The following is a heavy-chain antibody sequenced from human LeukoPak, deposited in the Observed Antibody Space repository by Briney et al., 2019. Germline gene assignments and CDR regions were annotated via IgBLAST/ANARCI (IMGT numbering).Heavy chain of an antibody. J-gene: IGHJ1*01. CDR3: AKDPGIAVAGTREYFQH. D-gene: IGHD6-19*01. CDR2: IWYDGSNK. Sequence: GRSLRLSCGASGFTFSSYGMHWVRQAPGKGLEWVAVIWYDGSNKYYADSVKGRFTISRDNSKNTLYLQMNSLRAEDTAVYYCAKDPGIAVAGTREYFQHWGQGTLVTVSS. V-gene: IGHV3-33*06. CDR1: GFTFSSYG.